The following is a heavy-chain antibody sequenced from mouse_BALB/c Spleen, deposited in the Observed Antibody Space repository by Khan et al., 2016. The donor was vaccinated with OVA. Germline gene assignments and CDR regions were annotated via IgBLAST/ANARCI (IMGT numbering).Heavy chain of an antibody. D-gene: IGHD2-2*01. Sequence: EVQLQESGPGLGKPSQSLSLTCTVTGYSITSDFAWNWVRQFPGNKLEWMGYISFSGTTSYDPSLKSRLSITRDTSKNQFFLQLRSVNTEDTATYYCTRSVYYAYAYAMDYWGPGTSVTVSS. V-gene: IGHV3-2*02. CDR2: ISFSGTT. CDR3: TRSVYYAYAYAMDY. CDR1: GYSITSDFA. J-gene: IGHJ4*01.